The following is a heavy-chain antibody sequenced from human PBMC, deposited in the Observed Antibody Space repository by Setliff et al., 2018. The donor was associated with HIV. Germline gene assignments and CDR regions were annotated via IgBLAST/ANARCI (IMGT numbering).Heavy chain of an antibody. D-gene: IGHD3-3*01. J-gene: IGHJ4*02. Sequence: TSETLSLTCTVSGGSISSYYWSWIRQPPGKGLEWIGYIYYSGSTKYNPSLESRVTISVDTSKNQFSLKLTSVTAADTAVYYCARDGFWSGYIDYWGQGTLVTVSS. V-gene: IGHV4-59*12. CDR2: IYYSGST. CDR3: ARDGFWSGYIDY. CDR1: GGSISSYY.